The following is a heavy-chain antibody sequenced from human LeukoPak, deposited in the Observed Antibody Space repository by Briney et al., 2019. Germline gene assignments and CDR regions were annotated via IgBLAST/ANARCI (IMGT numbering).Heavy chain of an antibody. V-gene: IGHV3-23*01. J-gene: IGHJ4*02. CDR3: AKDADYDFWSGYYH. CDR1: GFTFSSYA. D-gene: IGHD3-3*01. CDR2: ISGSGGST. Sequence: PGGSLRLSCAASGFTFSSYAMSWVRQAPGKGLEWVSAISGSGGSTYYADSVKGRFTFSRDNSKNTLYLQMNSLRAEDTAVYYCAKDADYDFWSGYYHWGQGTLVTVSS.